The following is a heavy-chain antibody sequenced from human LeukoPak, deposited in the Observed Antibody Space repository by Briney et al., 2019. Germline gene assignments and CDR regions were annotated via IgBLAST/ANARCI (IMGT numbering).Heavy chain of an antibody. J-gene: IGHJ4*02. CDR2: ISRSGAGT. Sequence: GGSLRLSCAASGFNFSICAMSWVRQVPGKGLEWVSAISRSGAGTYYADSAKGRFTISRDNSKNTLYLQMNSLRVEDTAVYYCATHRGIPTAPFAYWGQGTPVTVSS. CDR3: ATHRGIPTAPFAY. CDR1: GFNFSICA. V-gene: IGHV3-23*01. D-gene: IGHD6-13*01.